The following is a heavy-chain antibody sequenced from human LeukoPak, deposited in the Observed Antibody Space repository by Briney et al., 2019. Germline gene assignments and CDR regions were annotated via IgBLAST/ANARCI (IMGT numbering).Heavy chain of an antibody. CDR2: IYHSGST. D-gene: IGHD2-2*01. CDR3: ARGYCSSTSCYDAFDI. CDR1: GGSISSGGYS. Sequence: PSETLSLTCAVSGGSISSGGYSWSWIRQPPGKGLEWIGYIYHSGSTYYNPSLKSRVTISVDRSKNQFSLKLSSVTAADTAVYYCARGYCSSTSCYDAFDIWGQGTMVTVSS. J-gene: IGHJ3*02. V-gene: IGHV4-30-2*01.